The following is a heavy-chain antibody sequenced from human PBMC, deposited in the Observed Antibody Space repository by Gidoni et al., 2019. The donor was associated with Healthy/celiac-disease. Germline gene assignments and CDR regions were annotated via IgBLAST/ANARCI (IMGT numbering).Heavy chain of an antibody. V-gene: IGHV3-11*01. D-gene: IGHD3-10*01. CDR1: GFTFSDYY. CDR2: ISSSGSTI. J-gene: IGHJ4*02. Sequence: QVQLVESGGGLVKPGGSLRLSCAASGFTFSDYYMSWIRQAPGKGLDWVSYISSSGSTIYYADSVKGRFTISRDNAKNSLYLQMNSLRAEDTAVYYCARDDYYGSGSYYKAGDYFDYWGQGTLVTVSS. CDR3: ARDDYYGSGSYYKAGDYFDY.